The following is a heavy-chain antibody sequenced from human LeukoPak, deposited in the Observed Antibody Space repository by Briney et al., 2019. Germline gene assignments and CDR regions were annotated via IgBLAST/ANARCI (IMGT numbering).Heavy chain of an antibody. CDR3: ARSDTAMVTNY. D-gene: IGHD5-18*01. J-gene: IGHJ4*02. V-gene: IGHV4-59*08. Sequence: SETLSLTCTVSGGSISSYYWSWIRQPPGKGLEWNGYIYYSGSTNCNPSLKSRVTISVDTSKNQFSLKLSSVTAADTAVYYCARSDTAMVTNYWGQGTLVTVSS. CDR1: GGSISSYY. CDR2: IYYSGST.